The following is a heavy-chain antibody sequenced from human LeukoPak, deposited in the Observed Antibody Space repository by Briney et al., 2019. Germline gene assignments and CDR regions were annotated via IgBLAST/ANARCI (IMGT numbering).Heavy chain of an antibody. CDR3: AKYKSGDYFDSGKRYYFDQ. Sequence: ASVKVSCKASGYTFTSYDINWVRQATGQGLEWMGWTNPNSGNTGQAQKFQGRITMTRNTSISTAYTELSSLRPEDTAVYYCAKYKSGDYFDSGKRYYFDQWGQGTPVTVSS. CDR1: GYTFTSYD. CDR2: TNPNSGNT. V-gene: IGHV1-8*01. J-gene: IGHJ4*02. D-gene: IGHD3-9*01.